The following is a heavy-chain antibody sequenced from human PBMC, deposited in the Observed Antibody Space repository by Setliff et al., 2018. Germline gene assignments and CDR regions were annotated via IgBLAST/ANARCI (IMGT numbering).Heavy chain of an antibody. CDR2: ISAYNGNT. CDR1: GYTFTSYG. Sequence: ASVKVSCKASGYTFTSYGISWVRQAPGQGLEWMGWISAYNGNTNYAQKLQGRVTMTTDTSTSTAYMELRSLRSDDTAVYYWARDYGDVDTAMVTGSYGYRSESFYFDYWGQGTLVTVSS. J-gene: IGHJ4*02. V-gene: IGHV1-18*01. CDR3: ARDYGDVDTAMVTGSYGYRSESFYFDY. D-gene: IGHD5-18*01.